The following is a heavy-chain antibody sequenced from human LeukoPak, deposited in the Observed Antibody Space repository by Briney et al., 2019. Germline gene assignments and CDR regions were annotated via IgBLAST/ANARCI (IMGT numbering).Heavy chain of an antibody. V-gene: IGHV3-7*01. CDR1: GFTFSSYW. CDR2: IKQDGSEK. J-gene: IGHJ4*02. CDR3: ARSLRRYYHDSSGYYGNFDY. Sequence: GGSLRLSCAASGFTFSSYWMSWVRQAPGKGLEWVANIKQDGSEKYYVDSVKGRFTISRDNAKNSLYLQMNSLRAEDTAVYYCARSLRRYYHDSSGYYGNFDYWGQGTLVTVSS. D-gene: IGHD3-22*01.